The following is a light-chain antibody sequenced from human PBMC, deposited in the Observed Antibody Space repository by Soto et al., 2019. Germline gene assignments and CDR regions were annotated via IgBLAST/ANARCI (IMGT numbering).Light chain of an antibody. Sequence: QSVLAQPPSASGSPGQSVAISCTGTSSDVGGYNYVSWYQQHPGKAPKLMIYEVNKRPSGVPDRFSGSKSGNTASLTVSGLQAEDEADYYCFSYAGNSVYVFGTGTKV. J-gene: IGLJ1*01. V-gene: IGLV2-8*01. CDR1: SSDVGGYNY. CDR2: EVN. CDR3: FSYAGNSVYV.